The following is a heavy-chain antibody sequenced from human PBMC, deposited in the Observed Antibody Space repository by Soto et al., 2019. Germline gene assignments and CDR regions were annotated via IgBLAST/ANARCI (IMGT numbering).Heavy chain of an antibody. CDR1: GGSISSYY. J-gene: IGHJ4*02. CDR3: ARAPYYYGSGAFDY. D-gene: IGHD3-10*01. Sequence: SETLSLTCTVSGGSISSYYWSWIRQPPGKGLEWIGYIYYSGSTNYNPSLKSRVTISVDTSKNQFSLKLSSVTAADTAVYYCARAPYYYGSGAFDYWGQGTLVTVSS. CDR2: IYYSGST. V-gene: IGHV4-59*01.